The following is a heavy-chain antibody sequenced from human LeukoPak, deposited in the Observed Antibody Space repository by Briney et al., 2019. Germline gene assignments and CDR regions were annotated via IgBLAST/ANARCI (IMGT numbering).Heavy chain of an antibody. D-gene: IGHD3-22*01. CDR2: IYSGGST. CDR3: ARVLRARSGYYDNRSWYYFDY. Sequence: GGSLRLSCAASGFTVSSNYMSWVRQAPGKGLEWVSVIYSGGSTYYADSVKGRFTISRDNSKNTLCLQMNSLRAEDTAVYYCARVLRARSGYYDNRSWYYFDYWGQGTLVTVSS. J-gene: IGHJ4*02. CDR1: GFTVSSNY. V-gene: IGHV3-53*01.